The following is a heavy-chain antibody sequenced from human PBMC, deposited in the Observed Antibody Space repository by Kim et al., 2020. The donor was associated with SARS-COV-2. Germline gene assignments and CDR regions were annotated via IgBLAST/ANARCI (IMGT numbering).Heavy chain of an antibody. CDR2: IYYSGST. Sequence: SETLSLTCTVSGGSISSSSYYWGWIRQPPGKGLEWIGSIYYSGSTYYNPSLKSRVTISVDTSKNQFSLKLSSVTAADTAVYYCARYGGDYYRWFDPWGQGTLVTVSS. V-gene: IGHV4-39*07. CDR3: ARYGGDYYRWFDP. D-gene: IGHD3-10*01. CDR1: GGSISSSSYY. J-gene: IGHJ5*02.